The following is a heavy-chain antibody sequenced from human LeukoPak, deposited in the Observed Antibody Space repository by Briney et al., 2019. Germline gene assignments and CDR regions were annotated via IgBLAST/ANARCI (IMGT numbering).Heavy chain of an antibody. V-gene: IGHV1-18*04. J-gene: IGHJ6*03. CDR1: GYTFTNYY. CDR3: ARLYSSSWYGTAYYYYYYYMDV. CDR2: ISAYNGNR. Sequence: ASVKVSSKASGYTFTNYYMHWVRQAPGQGLEWMGWISAYNGNRNYAQNLQGRVTMTTDTSTSTAYMELRSLRSDDTAVYYCARLYSSSWYGTAYYYYYYYMDVWGKGTTVTISS. D-gene: IGHD6-13*01.